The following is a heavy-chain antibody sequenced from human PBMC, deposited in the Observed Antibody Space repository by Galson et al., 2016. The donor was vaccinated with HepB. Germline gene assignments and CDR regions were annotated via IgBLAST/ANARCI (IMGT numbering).Heavy chain of an antibody. Sequence: GYTFTSYGMYWVRQAPGQRLEYIGWINAGNGNTKYSEKFEGRVTITRDTSASTAYMELSSLISEDTALYFCARVLNVGATIFEYWGQGTLVTVSS. V-gene: IGHV1-3*01. D-gene: IGHD1-26*01. J-gene: IGHJ4*02. CDR1: GYTFTSYG. CDR3: ARVLNVGATIFEY. CDR2: INAGNGNT.